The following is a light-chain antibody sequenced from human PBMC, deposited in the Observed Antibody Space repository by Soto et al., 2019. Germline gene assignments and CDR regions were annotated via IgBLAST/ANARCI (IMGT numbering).Light chain of an antibody. CDR1: RSNIGSNT. CDR2: ADN. CDR3: AAWDDSLSGHVV. J-gene: IGLJ2*01. V-gene: IGLV1-44*01. Sequence: QSVLTQPASASGTPGQRVSISCSGSRSNIGSNTVNWYQQLPGTAPKLLIYADNQRPSGVPDRFSGSKSGTSGSLAISGLQSEDEADYYCAAWDDSLSGHVVFGGGTKLTV.